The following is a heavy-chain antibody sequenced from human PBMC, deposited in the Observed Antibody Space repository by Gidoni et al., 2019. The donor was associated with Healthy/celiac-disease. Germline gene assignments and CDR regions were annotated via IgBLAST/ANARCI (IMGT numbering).Heavy chain of an antibody. CDR3: ARDRAYDSSGYYDY. CDR2: RWYDGSNK. D-gene: IGHD3-22*01. V-gene: IGHV3-33*01. Sequence: QVQLVESGGAVGQPGRSLSRSCAAAGFHFSSYGMHWARQAPGKGLGWVAFRWYDGSNKYYADSVKGRFTISRDNSKNTLYLQMNSLRAEDTAVYYCARDRAYDSSGYYDYWGQGTLVTVSS. J-gene: IGHJ4*02. CDR1: GFHFSSYG.